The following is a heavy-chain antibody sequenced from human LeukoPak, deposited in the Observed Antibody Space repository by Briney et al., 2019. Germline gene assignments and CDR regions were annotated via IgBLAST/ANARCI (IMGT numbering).Heavy chain of an antibody. D-gene: IGHD3-10*01. CDR2: ISGEGSTT. CDR3: AKAQYLSFDVFDS. J-gene: IGHJ3*02. CDR1: GFTFSNFW. V-gene: IGHV3-74*01. Sequence: GVSLRLSCAAPGFTFSNFWMFWVRQAPGKGPVWVSRISGEGSTTTYADSVKGRFTISRDNAKNVVYLQMNSLRPEDTALYYCAKAQYLSFDVFDSWGQGTMVTVSS.